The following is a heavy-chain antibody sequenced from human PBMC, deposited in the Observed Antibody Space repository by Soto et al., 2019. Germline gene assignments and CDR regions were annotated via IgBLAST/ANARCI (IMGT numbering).Heavy chain of an antibody. Sequence: GGSLRLSCAASGFTFDDYAMHWVRQAPGKGLEWVSGISWNSGSIGYADSVKGRFTISRDNAKNSLYLQMNSLRAEDTALYYCAKENSKGLRFIFWFDPWGQGTLVTVSS. J-gene: IGHJ5*02. CDR3: AKENSKGLRFIFWFDP. V-gene: IGHV3-9*01. CDR1: GFTFDDYA. D-gene: IGHD5-12*01. CDR2: ISWNSGSI.